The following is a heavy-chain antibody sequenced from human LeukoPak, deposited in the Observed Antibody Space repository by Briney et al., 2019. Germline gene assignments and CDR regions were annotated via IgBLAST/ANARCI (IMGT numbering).Heavy chain of an antibody. V-gene: IGHV4-34*01. CDR3: ASLSWDYGDQYYFDY. Sequence: SETLSLTCAVYGGSFSGYYWSWIRQPPGKGLEWIGEINHSGSTNYSPSLKSRVTISVDTSKNQFSLKLSSVTAADTAVYYCASLSWDYGDQYYFDYWGQGTLVTVSS. J-gene: IGHJ4*02. CDR2: INHSGST. D-gene: IGHD4-17*01. CDR1: GGSFSGYY.